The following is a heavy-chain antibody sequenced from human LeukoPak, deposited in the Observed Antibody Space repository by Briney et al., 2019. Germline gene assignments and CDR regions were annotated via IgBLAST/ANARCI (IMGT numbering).Heavy chain of an antibody. CDR1: GFTFSSYE. J-gene: IGHJ4*02. CDR2: IYYSGST. D-gene: IGHD4/OR15-4a*01. Sequence: GSLRLSCAASGFTFSSYEMNWVRQPPGKGLEWIGSIYYSGSTYYNPSLKSRVTISVDTSKNQFSLKLSSVTAADTAVYYCARDLRGYGVHYFDYWGQGTLVTVSS. CDR3: ARDLRGYGVHYFDY. V-gene: IGHV4-39*07.